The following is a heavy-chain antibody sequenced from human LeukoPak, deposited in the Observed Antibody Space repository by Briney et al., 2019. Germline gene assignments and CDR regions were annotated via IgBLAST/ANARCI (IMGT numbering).Heavy chain of an antibody. CDR2: IKSKTDGGTT. CDR3: ITDYPEDSSGYPQYYFDY. V-gene: IGHV3-15*01. D-gene: IGHD3-22*01. Sequence: GGSLRLSCAASGFTFSNAWMSRVRQAPGKGLEWVGRIKSKTDGGTTDYAAPVKGRFTISRDDSKNTLYLQMNSLKTEDTAVYYCITDYPEDSSGYPQYYFDYWGQGTLVTVSS. J-gene: IGHJ4*02. CDR1: GFTFSNAW.